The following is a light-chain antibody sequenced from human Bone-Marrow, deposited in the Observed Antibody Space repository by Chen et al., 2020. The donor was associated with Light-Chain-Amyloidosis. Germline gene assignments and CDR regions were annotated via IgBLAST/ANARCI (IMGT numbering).Light chain of an antibody. Sequence: SSELTQDPAVSVALGQTVRITCQGDSLRSYYASWYKQKPGQAPVLVIYGKNNRPSGIPDRFSGSSSGNTASLTITGAQAEDEADYYCTSRDSGGNHLFGGGTKLTVL. CDR3: TSRDSGGNHL. CDR2: GKN. J-gene: IGLJ2*01. CDR1: SLRSYY. V-gene: IGLV3-19*01.